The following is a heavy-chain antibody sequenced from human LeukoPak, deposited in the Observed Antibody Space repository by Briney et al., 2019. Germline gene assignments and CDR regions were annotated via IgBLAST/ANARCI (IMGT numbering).Heavy chain of an antibody. CDR3: TPDPFKFHRFDL. J-gene: IGHJ4*02. D-gene: IGHD2-15*01. CDR2: VSSHGNDG. Sequence: GRSLRLSCEVSEFTFSHFAMHWVRQAPGKGLEWVAVVSSHGNDGFYADSVKGRFTISRDNSKNTLYLQIDSVRTEDTDIYYCTPDPFKFHRFDLWGQGTLVTVSS. V-gene: IGHV3-30*01. CDR1: EFTFSHFA.